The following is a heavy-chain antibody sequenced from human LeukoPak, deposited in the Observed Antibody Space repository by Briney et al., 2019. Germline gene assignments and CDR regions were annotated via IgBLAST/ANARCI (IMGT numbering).Heavy chain of an antibody. J-gene: IGHJ5*02. CDR1: GFSFRSNW. Sequence: PGGYLRCYGSGSGFSFRSNWMHRVRPAPGKGLVWVFRTNRGRRSSRYAVSVKGRITNSRDNAKNRLDLQINRLRAGDTAGDYCARDVSLGWFDPWGQGTLVTVSS. V-gene: IGHV3-74*01. CDR2: TNRGRRSS. D-gene: IGHD3-3*01. CDR3: ARDVSLGWFDP.